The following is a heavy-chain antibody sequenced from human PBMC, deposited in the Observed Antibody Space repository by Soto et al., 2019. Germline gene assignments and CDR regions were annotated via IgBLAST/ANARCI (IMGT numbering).Heavy chain of an antibody. J-gene: IGHJ6*02. CDR2: ISGSGSPT. V-gene: IGHV3-23*01. CDR1: GFTFSSYA. CDR3: ARDMSGGTYNYYYGMDV. D-gene: IGHD1-26*01. Sequence: EVQLLESGGGLGQPGGSLRLSCAASGFTFSSYARTWVRQAPGRGLEWVSAISGSGSPTYYADSVKGRFTISRDNSKNTLYLQMSSLRADDTAVYYCARDMSGGTYNYYYGMDVWGQGTTVTVSS.